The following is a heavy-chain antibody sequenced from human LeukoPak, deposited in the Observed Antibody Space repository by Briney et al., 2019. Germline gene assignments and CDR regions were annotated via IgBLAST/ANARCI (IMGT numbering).Heavy chain of an antibody. CDR1: GYSFSAYW. CDR2: IYPGDSET. CDR3: ARLIYDSTGYYGDY. Sequence: GESLKISCKGSGYSFSAYWIGWVRQMPGKAPEYMGLIYPGDSETRYNPSFQGQVTVSADKSITTAYLQWRSLKASDTAMYYCARLIYDSTGYYGDYWGQGTLVTVSS. D-gene: IGHD3-22*01. J-gene: IGHJ4*02. V-gene: IGHV5-51*01.